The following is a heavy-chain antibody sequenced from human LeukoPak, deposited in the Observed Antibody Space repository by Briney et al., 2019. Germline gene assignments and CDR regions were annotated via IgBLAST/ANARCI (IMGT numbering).Heavy chain of an antibody. D-gene: IGHD6-19*01. CDR3: ARGLVSGWYHLDVAFDI. CDR2: IIPIFGTA. V-gene: IGHV1-69*13. CDR1: GGTFSSYA. J-gene: IGHJ3*02. Sequence: ASVKVSCKASGGTFSSYAISWVRQAPGQGLEWMGGIIPIFGTANYAQKFQGRVTITADESTSTAYMELSSLRSEDTAVYYCARGLVSGWYHLDVAFDIWGQGTMVTVSS.